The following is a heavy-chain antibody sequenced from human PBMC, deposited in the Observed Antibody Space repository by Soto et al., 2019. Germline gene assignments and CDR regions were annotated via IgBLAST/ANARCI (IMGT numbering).Heavy chain of an antibody. Sequence: EVQLLESGGGLVQPGGSLRLSGAASGFTFSTYAMSWVRQAPGKGLEWVSAISGSGGNSTFYGDSVKGRFTISRDNSKNTLYLQMNSLGAEDTAVYYCAKGGGSCCFDNWGQGTLVTVSS. V-gene: IGHV3-23*01. CDR1: GFTFSTYA. CDR3: AKGGGSCCFDN. CDR2: ISGSGGNST. D-gene: IGHD2-15*01. J-gene: IGHJ4*02.